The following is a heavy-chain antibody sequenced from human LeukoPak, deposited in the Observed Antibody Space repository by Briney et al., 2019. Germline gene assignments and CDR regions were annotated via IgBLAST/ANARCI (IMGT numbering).Heavy chain of an antibody. CDR3: AKGGSSWYGDYYYGMDV. CDR1: GFTFSSYA. V-gene: IGHV3-23*01. Sequence: GGSLRLSCAASGFTFSSYAMSWVRQAPGKGLEWVSAISGSGGSTYYADSVKGRFTISRDNSKNTLYLQMNSLRAEDTAVYYCAKGGSSWYGDYYYGMDVWGQGTTVTVSS. J-gene: IGHJ6*02. CDR2: ISGSGGST. D-gene: IGHD6-13*01.